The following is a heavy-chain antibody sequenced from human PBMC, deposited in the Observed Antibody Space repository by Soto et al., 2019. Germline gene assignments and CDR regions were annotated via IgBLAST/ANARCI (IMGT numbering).Heavy chain of an antibody. J-gene: IGHJ6*02. Sequence: SVKVSCKASGGTFSSYAISWVRQAPGQGLEWMGGIIPIFGTANYAQKFQGRVTITADESTSTAYMELSSLRSEDTAVYYCARPADSSGYRYYVMDVSGQGTTVIGSS. D-gene: IGHD3-22*01. CDR1: GGTFSSYA. CDR2: IIPIFGTA. V-gene: IGHV1-69*13. CDR3: ARPADSSGYRYYVMDV.